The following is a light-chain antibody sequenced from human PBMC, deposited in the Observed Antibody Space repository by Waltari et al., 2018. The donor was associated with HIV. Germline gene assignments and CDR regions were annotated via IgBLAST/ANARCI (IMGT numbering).Light chain of an antibody. CDR3: QQYSLTPIT. Sequence: EFVLTQSPGPVSLSQGERATLSCRAGQTITNNYVAWYQQKPGQAPRLLISGATSRATDIPDRFSGGGSGTHFTLTISRLEPEDSAVYFCQQYSLTPITFGGGTKVEIK. CDR2: GAT. V-gene: IGKV3-20*01. CDR1: QTITNNY. J-gene: IGKJ4*01.